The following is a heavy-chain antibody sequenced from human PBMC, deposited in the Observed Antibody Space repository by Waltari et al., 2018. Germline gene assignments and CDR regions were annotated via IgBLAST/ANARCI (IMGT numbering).Heavy chain of an antibody. CDR2: ISGSGTST. CDR1: GFTFSRYA. D-gene: IGHD2-15*01. Sequence: EVQMLESGGGLVQPGGSLRLSCAASGFTFSRYAGTWVRTAPGKGLEWVSSISGSGTSTYYADSVKVRFTISRDNSKNTLYLQMNSLRAEDTAVYYCAKDWGYCSGGSCSYFDYWGQGTLVTVSS. J-gene: IGHJ4*02. V-gene: IGHV3-23*01. CDR3: AKDWGYCSGGSCSYFDY.